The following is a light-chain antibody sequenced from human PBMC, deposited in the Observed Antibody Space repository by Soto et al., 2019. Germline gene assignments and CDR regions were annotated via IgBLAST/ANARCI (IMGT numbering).Light chain of an antibody. V-gene: IGKV3-11*01. J-gene: IGKJ2*01. CDR1: QSVSTY. Sequence: EIVLTQSPATLSLSPGERATLSCRASQSVSTYFAWYQQKPGQAPRLLIYDASNRATGTPARFSGSGSGTDFTLTISSLESEDFAVYYCQQRSNWPRTFGQGTKLEIK. CDR3: QQRSNWPRT. CDR2: DAS.